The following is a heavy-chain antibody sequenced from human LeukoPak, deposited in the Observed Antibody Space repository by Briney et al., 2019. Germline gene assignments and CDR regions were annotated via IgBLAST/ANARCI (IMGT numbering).Heavy chain of an antibody. V-gene: IGHV4-30-2*01. CDR2: IYLSGST. J-gene: IGHJ5*02. D-gene: IGHD5-12*01. CDR1: GGSISSGDYS. Sequence: PSETLSLTCAVSGGSISSGDYSWGWIRQPPGKGLEWIGYIYLSGSTFYNPSLQSRVTISLDGSKNQFSLRLSSVTAADTAVYFCAGDPSGYDSGWFDPWGQGTRVTVSS. CDR3: AGDPSGYDSGWFDP.